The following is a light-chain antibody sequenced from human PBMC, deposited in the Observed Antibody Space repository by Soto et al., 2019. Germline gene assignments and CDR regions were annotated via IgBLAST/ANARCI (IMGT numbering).Light chain of an antibody. J-gene: IGKJ4*01. V-gene: IGKV1-9*01. CDR3: QQLNSYPLT. Sequence: IQLTQSPSSLSASVGDRVTITCRASQGISSYLAWYQQKPGKAPKLLIYAASTLQSGVPSRFSGSGSGTDFTLTIIRLQPEDFATYYCQQLNSYPLTFGGGTKVEIK. CDR2: AAS. CDR1: QGISSY.